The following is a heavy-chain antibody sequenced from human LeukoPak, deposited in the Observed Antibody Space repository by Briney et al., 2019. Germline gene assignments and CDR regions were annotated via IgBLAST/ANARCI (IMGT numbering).Heavy chain of an antibody. CDR2: ISPSSSHI. CDR1: GFTFNSYS. J-gene: IGHJ4*02. Sequence: GGSLRLSCAASGFTFNSYSMNWVRQAPGKGLEWISSISPSSSHIFYAESVEGRFTISRDNAKKSLSLQMNSLRAEDTAVYYCARDAYNSYDYWGQGTLVTVPS. CDR3: ARDAYNSYDY. D-gene: IGHD5-24*01. V-gene: IGHV3-21*01.